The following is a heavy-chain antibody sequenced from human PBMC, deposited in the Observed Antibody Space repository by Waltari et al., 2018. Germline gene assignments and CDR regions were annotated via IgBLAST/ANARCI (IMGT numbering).Heavy chain of an antibody. J-gene: IGHJ6*03. Sequence: QVQLQESGPGLVKPSETLSLTCTVSGGSISSYYWSWIRQPPGKGLEWIGYIYTSGSTNYYPSLKSGGTRPVETSKNQFSLKLSSVTAADTAVYYCARGTATIFGVVMDLSYYYYYMDVWGKGTTVTVSS. CDR2: IYTSGST. CDR3: ARGTATIFGVVMDLSYYYYYMDV. D-gene: IGHD3-3*01. CDR1: GGSISSYY. V-gene: IGHV4-4*09.